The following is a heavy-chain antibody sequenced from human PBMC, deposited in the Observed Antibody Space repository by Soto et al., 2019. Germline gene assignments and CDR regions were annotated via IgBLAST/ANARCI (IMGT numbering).Heavy chain of an antibody. D-gene: IGHD3-22*01. CDR2: IIPIFGTA. J-gene: IGHJ6*02. Sequence: GASVKVSCKAPGGTFSSYAISWVRQAPGQGLEWMGGIIPIFGTANYAQKFQGRVTITADKSTSTAYMELSSLRSEDTAVYYCARAMAKYYYDSSGYYYGGEIYGMDVWG. CDR1: GGTFSSYA. CDR3: ARAMAKYYYDSSGYYYGGEIYGMDV. V-gene: IGHV1-69*06.